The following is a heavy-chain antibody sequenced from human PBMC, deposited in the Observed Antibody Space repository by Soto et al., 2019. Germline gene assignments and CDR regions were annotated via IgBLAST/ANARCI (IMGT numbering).Heavy chain of an antibody. D-gene: IGHD3-3*01. V-gene: IGHV2-5*02. CDR2: IYWDDDK. J-gene: IGHJ2*01. Sequence: QITLKESGPTLVKPTQTLTLTCTFSGFSLSTSGVGVGWIRQPPGKALEWLALIYWDDDKRYSPSLKSRLTITKDTSKNQVVLTMTNMDPVDTATYYCAHSLSYDFWSGYQGYFDLWGRGTLVTVSS. CDR3: AHSLSYDFWSGYQGYFDL. CDR1: GFSLSTSGVG.